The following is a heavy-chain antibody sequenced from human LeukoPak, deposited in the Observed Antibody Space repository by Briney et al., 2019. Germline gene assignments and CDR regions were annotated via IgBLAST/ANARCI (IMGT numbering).Heavy chain of an antibody. Sequence: PGRSLGLSCAASGFTFSSYGMHWVRQAPGKGLEWVAVIWYDGSNKYYADSVKGRFTISRDNSKNTLYLQMNSLRAEDTAVYYCARDAGYYYDSSGFDYWGQGTLVTVSS. CDR3: ARDAGYYYDSSGFDY. J-gene: IGHJ4*02. V-gene: IGHV3-33*01. CDR1: GFTFSSYG. CDR2: IWYDGSNK. D-gene: IGHD3-22*01.